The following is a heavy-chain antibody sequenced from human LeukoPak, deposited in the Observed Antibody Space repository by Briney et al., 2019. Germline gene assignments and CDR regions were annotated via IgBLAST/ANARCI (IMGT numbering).Heavy chain of an antibody. CDR3: ARGRGSGHKENWFDP. J-gene: IGHJ5*02. D-gene: IGHD6-19*01. Sequence: ASVKVSCKASGYTLTSYGFSWVRQAPGQGLEWMGWISGYNGNTNYAQKFQGRVTMTRNTSISTAYMELSSLRSEDTAVYYCARGRGSGHKENWFDPWGQGTLVTVSS. CDR2: ISGYNGNT. V-gene: IGHV1-18*01. CDR1: GYTLTSYG.